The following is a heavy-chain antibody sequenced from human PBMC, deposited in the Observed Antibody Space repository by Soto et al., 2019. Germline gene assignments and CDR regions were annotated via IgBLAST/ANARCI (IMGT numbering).Heavy chain of an antibody. Sequence: QVQLQESGPGLVKPSQTLSLTCTVSGGSISSGGYYWSWIRQHPGKGLEWIGDISYSGSTYYNPSLKSRVTISVDTSKNQFSLKLSSLTAADTAVYYCARDPAVYVLSGGYFDYWGQGTLVTVSS. D-gene: IGHD3-16*01. V-gene: IGHV4-31*03. CDR3: ARDPAVYVLSGGYFDY. J-gene: IGHJ4*02. CDR2: ISYSGST. CDR1: GGSISSGGYY.